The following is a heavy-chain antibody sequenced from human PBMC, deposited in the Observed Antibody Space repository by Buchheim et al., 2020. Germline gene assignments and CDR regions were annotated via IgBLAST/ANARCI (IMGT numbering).Heavy chain of an antibody. CDR2: IKQDGSEK. CDR1: GFTFSSYW. J-gene: IGHJ6*02. V-gene: IGHV3-7*01. Sequence: EVQLVESGGGLVQPGGSLRLSCAASGFTFSSYWMSWVRQAPGKGLEWVANIKQDGSEKYSVDSVKGGFTISRDNDKNSLYLQMNSLRAEDTAVYYCAGTIFGVVIPFGMDVWGQGTT. D-gene: IGHD3-3*01. CDR3: AGTIFGVVIPFGMDV.